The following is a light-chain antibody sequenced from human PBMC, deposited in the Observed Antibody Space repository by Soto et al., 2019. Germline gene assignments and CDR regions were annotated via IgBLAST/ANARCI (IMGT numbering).Light chain of an antibody. V-gene: IGKV1-39*01. Sequence: DIQVTQSPPTLSASVGDRVTITCRASQTISTWMAWYQQKPGKAPKLLVYDASTLQSGVASRFSGSGSGTDFTLTISSLQPEDFATYYCQQSYSTPLTFGPGTKVDIK. CDR2: DAS. CDR1: QTISTW. J-gene: IGKJ3*01. CDR3: QQSYSTPLT.